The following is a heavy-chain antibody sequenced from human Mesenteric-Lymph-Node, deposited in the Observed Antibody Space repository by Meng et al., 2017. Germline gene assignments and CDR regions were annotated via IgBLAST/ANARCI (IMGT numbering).Heavy chain of an antibody. Sequence: GESLKISCVASGFSFTSYGMHWVRQAPGKGLEWVSAISGSGGSTYYADSVKGRFTISRDNSKNTLYLQMNSLRAEDTAVYYCAKDEVAHGGYDYWGQGTLVTVSS. CDR1: GFSFTSYG. CDR2: ISGSGGST. D-gene: IGHD2-15*01. J-gene: IGHJ4*02. CDR3: AKDEVAHGGYDY. V-gene: IGHV3-23*01.